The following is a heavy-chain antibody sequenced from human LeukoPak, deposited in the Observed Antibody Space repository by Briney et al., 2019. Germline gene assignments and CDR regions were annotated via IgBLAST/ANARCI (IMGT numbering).Heavy chain of an antibody. CDR2: INHSGST. J-gene: IGHJ4*02. Sequence: SETPSLTCAVYGGSFSGYYWSWIRQPPGKGLEWIGEINHSGSTNYNPSLKSRVTISVDTSKNQFSLKLSSVTAADTAVYYCASAMVRGVIGYYWGQGTLVTVSS. CDR1: GGSFSGYY. CDR3: ASAMVRGVIGYY. V-gene: IGHV4-34*01. D-gene: IGHD3-10*01.